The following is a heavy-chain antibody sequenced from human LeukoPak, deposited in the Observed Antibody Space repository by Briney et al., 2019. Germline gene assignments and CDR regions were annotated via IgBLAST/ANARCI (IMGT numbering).Heavy chain of an antibody. V-gene: IGHV4-39*07. CDR3: ARGYCSGGSCFSGGYFDY. Sequence: SETLSLTCTVSGDSISSSDYFWGYIRQPPGKGLEWIGTIFYGGSTHYNPSLKSRVTVSVDTSKNHFSLKLNSVTAADTAVYYCARGYCSGGSCFSGGYFDYWGQGTLVTVSS. J-gene: IGHJ4*02. CDR1: GDSISSSDYF. D-gene: IGHD2-15*01. CDR2: IFYGGST.